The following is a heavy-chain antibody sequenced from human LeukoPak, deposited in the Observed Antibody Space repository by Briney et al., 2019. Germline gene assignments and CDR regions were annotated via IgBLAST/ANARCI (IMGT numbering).Heavy chain of an antibody. J-gene: IGHJ4*02. Sequence: SVKASCTASGGTFRSYGINWVRQAPGQGLEWMGGIIPISGTTNYAQKFHGRVTIIADESTSTAHMELSSLRSEDTAIYYCARGNDRSGYYYSRFDFWGQGTLVTVSS. CDR3: ARGNDRSGYYYSRFDF. CDR2: IIPISGTT. CDR1: GGTFRSYG. V-gene: IGHV1-69*13. D-gene: IGHD3-22*01.